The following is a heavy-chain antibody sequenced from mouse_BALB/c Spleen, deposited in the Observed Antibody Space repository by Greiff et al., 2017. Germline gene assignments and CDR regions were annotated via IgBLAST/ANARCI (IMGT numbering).Heavy chain of an antibody. CDR3: ARTPYDYEAMDY. Sequence: VMLVESGAELVRPGVSVKISCKGSGYTFTDYAMHWVKQSHAKSLEWIGVISTYYGDASYNQKFKGKATMTVDKSSSTAYMELARLTSEDSAIYYCARTPYDYEAMDYWGQGTSVTVSS. CDR1: GYTFTDYA. CDR2: ISTYYGDA. V-gene: IGHV1S137*01. J-gene: IGHJ4*01.